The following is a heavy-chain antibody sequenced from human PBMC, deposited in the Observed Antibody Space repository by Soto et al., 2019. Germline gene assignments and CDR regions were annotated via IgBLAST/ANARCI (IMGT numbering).Heavy chain of an antibody. CDR1: GGSISSYY. J-gene: IGHJ6*02. D-gene: IGHD5-12*01. Sequence: WETLSLTCTVSGGSISSYYWSWIRQPPGKGLEWIGYIYYSGSTNYNPSLKSRVTISVDTSKNQFSLKMSSVTAADAAVYYCARDQIVATMDDYYYYGMDVWGQGTTVTVSS. V-gene: IGHV4-59*01. CDR2: IYYSGST. CDR3: ARDQIVATMDDYYYYGMDV.